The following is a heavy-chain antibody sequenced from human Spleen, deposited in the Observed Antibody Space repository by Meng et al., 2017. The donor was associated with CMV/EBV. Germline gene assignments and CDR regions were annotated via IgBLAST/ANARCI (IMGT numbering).Heavy chain of an antibody. CDR3: ARESTTSGFDY. J-gene: IGHJ4*02. V-gene: IGHV4-4*02. CDR2: IYHSGGT. D-gene: IGHD1/OR15-1a*01. Sequence: LTCAVSGGSIRSYNWWSWVRQPPGKGLEWIWEIYHSGGTNYNPSLKSRVTMSVDKSKNQFSLKLTSVTAADTAVYYCARESTTSGFDYWGQGTLVTVSS. CDR1: GGSIRSYNW.